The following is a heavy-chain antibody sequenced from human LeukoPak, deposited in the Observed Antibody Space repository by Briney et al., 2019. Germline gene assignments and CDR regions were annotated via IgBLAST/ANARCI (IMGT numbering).Heavy chain of an antibody. J-gene: IGHJ4*02. CDR3: ARDKSGWARDY. V-gene: IGHV3-69-1*01. D-gene: IGHD6-19*01. Sequence: KTGGSLRLSCVVSGFTLSNSSMSWVRQAPGKGLEWVSSISSHRSIYAESVRGRFTISRDTAKSSLYLQMNSLRAEDSALYYCARDKSGWARDYWGQGTLVTVSA. CDR1: GFTLSNSS. CDR2: ISSHRSI.